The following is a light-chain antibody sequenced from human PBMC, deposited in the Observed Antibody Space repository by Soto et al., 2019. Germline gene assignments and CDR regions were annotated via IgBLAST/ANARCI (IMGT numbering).Light chain of an antibody. V-gene: IGLV2-14*01. CDR1: NFDIGRYNY. CDR3: SSYTSASALGI. Sequence: QSALTQPASVSGSPGQTLTISCAGTNFDIGRYNYVSWYRQHPGEAPKLIIFEVNNRPSGISNRFSGSKSGTTASLTISGLQVEDEAHYFCSSYTSASALGIFGGGTKLTVL. J-gene: IGLJ2*01. CDR2: EVN.